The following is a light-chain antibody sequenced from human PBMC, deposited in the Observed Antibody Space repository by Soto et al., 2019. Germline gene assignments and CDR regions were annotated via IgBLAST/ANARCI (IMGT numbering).Light chain of an antibody. CDR3: QQYDSSRLT. V-gene: IGKV3-20*01. CDR2: AAS. J-gene: IGKJ1*01. CDR1: QSVSSTY. Sequence: EIVLTQSPDTLSLFPGERATLSCRASQSVSSTYLAWYQQKPGQAPRPLISAASSRATGTPDRFSGSGSGTDFTLTISSLEPEDFAMYYCQQYDSSRLTFGQGTKVEIK.